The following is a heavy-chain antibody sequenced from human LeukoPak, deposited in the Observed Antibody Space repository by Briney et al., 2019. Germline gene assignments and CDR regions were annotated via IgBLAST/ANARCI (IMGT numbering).Heavy chain of an antibody. V-gene: IGHV4-39*01. CDR2: IYYSGST. Sequence: SETLSLTCTVSGGSISSSSYYWGWIRQPPGKGLEWIGSIYYSGSTYYNPSLKSRVTISVDTSKNQFSLKLSSVTAADTAVYYCAGFAGYSSGWTAHQNNFDYWGQGTLVTVSS. D-gene: IGHD6-19*01. J-gene: IGHJ4*02. CDR3: AGFAGYSSGWTAHQNNFDY. CDR1: GGSISSSSYY.